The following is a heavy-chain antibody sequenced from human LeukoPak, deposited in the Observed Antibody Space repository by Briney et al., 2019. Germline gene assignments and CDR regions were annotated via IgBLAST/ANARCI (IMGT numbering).Heavy chain of an antibody. CDR1: GGSISSYY. J-gene: IGHJ4*02. CDR2: IYYSGST. CDR3: ARGGGSYYYDY. Sequence: SETLSLTCTVSGGSISSYYWSWIRQPPGKGLEWIGYIYYSGSTNYNPSLKSRVTISVDTSKNQFSLKLSSVTAADTAVYYCARGGGSYYYDYWGQGTLVTVSS. D-gene: IGHD1-26*01. V-gene: IGHV4-59*12.